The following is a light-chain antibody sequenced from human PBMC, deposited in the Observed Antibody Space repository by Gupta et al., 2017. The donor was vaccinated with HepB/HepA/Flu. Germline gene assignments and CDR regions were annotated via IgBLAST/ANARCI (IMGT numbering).Light chain of an antibody. J-gene: IGKJ3*01. CDR3: LQDGSSPFT. CDR1: QSVRSSY. V-gene: IGKV3-20*01. CDR2: DAS. Sequence: EIVFTQSPGTLSLSPGERATLPCRVIQSVRSSYLAWYQQKPGQAPRLLIYDASSRATGIPDRFSGSGSGTDFTLTISRLEPEDFAVYYCLQDGSSPFTFGHGTKVDIK.